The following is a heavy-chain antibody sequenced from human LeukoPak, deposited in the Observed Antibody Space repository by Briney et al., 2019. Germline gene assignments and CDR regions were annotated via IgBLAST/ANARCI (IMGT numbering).Heavy chain of an antibody. J-gene: IGHJ5*02. CDR2: IYTSGST. D-gene: IGHD2-8*02. V-gene: IGHV4-61*02. Sequence: SETLSLTCTVCGGSISSGSYYCSWIRQPAGKGLEWIGRIYTSGSTNYNPSLKSRVTISVDTSKNQLSLKLSSVTAADTAVYYCARDGGVIDINWFDPWGQGTMVTVSS. CDR3: ARDGGVIDINWFDP. CDR1: GGSISSGSYY.